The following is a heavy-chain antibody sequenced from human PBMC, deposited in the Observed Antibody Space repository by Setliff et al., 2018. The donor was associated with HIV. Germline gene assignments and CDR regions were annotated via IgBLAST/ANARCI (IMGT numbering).Heavy chain of an antibody. D-gene: IGHD3-22*01. CDR1: GYTFTDFW. V-gene: IGHV1-18*04. J-gene: IGHJ4*02. CDR2: ISAYNGNT. Sequence: ASVKVSCKLSGYTFTDFWIHWVRQATGQGLEWMGWISAYNGNTKYAQKLQGRVTMTTDTPTSTAYMELRSLRSDDTAVYYCARDRIPSKWLLESDYWGQGTLVTVSS. CDR3: ARDRIPSKWLLESDY.